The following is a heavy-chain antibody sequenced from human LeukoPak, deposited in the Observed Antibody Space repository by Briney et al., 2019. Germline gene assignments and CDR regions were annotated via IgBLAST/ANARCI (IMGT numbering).Heavy chain of an antibody. D-gene: IGHD1-1*01. Sequence: SETLSLTCTVSGVSISSYYWSWIRQPPGKGLEWIGYIYYSGSTNYNPSLKSRVTISLDTSKNQFSLKLSSVTAADTAVYYCARLKGTIHRYYYYGMDVWGQGTTVTVSS. J-gene: IGHJ6*02. CDR1: GVSISSYY. V-gene: IGHV4-59*12. CDR3: ARLKGTIHRYYYYGMDV. CDR2: IYYSGST.